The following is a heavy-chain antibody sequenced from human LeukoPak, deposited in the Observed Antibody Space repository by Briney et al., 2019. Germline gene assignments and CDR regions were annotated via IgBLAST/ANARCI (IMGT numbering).Heavy chain of an antibody. Sequence: SETLSLTCTVSGGSISSYYWSWIRQPPGKGLEWIACISYSGSTKYNPSLKSRVTISVDTSKNQFSLNLRSVTAADTAVYYCARGSLRDDYNYYFDYWGQGTLVTVSS. V-gene: IGHV4-59*12. CDR2: ISYSGST. J-gene: IGHJ4*02. D-gene: IGHD5-24*01. CDR1: GGSISSYY. CDR3: ARGSLRDDYNYYFDY.